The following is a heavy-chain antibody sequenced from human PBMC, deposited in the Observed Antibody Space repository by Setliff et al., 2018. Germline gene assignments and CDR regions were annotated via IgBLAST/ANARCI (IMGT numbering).Heavy chain of an antibody. Sequence: GGSLRLSCEASGFSFREYYMSWIRQAPGKGLEWVAFIRYDGSNKDYADSVKGRFTISRDNSKNAVYLQMNSLRAEDTAEYYCARDVYDFRTGEAGPWGQGARVTVSS. J-gene: IGHJ5*02. CDR2: IRYDGSNK. CDR3: ARDVYDFRTGEAGP. CDR1: GFSFREYY. D-gene: IGHD3-3*01. V-gene: IGHV3-30*02.